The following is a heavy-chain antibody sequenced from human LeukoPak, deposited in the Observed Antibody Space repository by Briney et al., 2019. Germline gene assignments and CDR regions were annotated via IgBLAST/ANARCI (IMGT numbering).Heavy chain of an antibody. D-gene: IGHD4-23*01. J-gene: IGHJ4*02. CDR1: GFTFSPYP. Sequence: GGSLRLSCAASGFTFSPYPMNWVRQAPGKGLEWVSSISSSSDYINYADSLRGRFTISRDNARNSVYLQMNSLRAEDTAVYYCAKDGKPMVVTEWGGFDYWGQGTLVTVSS. CDR3: AKDGKPMVVTEWGGFDY. CDR2: ISSSSDYI. V-gene: IGHV3-21*01.